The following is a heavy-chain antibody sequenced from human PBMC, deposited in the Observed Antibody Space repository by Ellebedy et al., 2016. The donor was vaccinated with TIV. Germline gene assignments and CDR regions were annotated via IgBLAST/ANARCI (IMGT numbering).Heavy chain of an antibody. CDR3: VKLDSSGYYYGRLDK. D-gene: IGHD3-22*01. CDR2: ISADSANT. CDR1: GFTFSSHA. Sequence: GGSLRLSCAASGFTFSSHAMSWVRQAPGKGLEWVSGISADSANTHYADSVKGRFTISRDNSKHTQYLQMNSLRAEDTAVYYCVKLDSSGYYYGRLDKWGQGTLVTVSS. V-gene: IGHV3-23*01. J-gene: IGHJ4*02.